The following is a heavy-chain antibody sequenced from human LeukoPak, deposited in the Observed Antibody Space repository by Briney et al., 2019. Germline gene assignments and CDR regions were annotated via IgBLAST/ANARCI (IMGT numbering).Heavy chain of an antibody. J-gene: IGHJ5*02. V-gene: IGHV3-20*04. CDR2: INWNGGST. CDR1: GFTFDDYG. Sequence: GGSPRLSCAASGFTFDDYGMSWVRQAPGKGLEWVSGINWNGGSTGYADSVKGRFTISRDNAKNSLYLQMNSLRAKDTALYYCARAGIYCSGGSCYSWFDPWGQGTLVTVSS. CDR3: ARAGIYCSGGSCYSWFDP. D-gene: IGHD2-15*01.